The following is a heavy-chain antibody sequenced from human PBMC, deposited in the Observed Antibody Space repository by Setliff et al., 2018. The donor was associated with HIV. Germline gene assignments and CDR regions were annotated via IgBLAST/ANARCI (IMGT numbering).Heavy chain of an antibody. CDR1: GGSISSNSYY. Sequence: KPSETLSLTCTVSGGSISSNSYYWGWIRQPPGKGLEWIGSIYHSGRTYYNPSLKSRVTISVDTSKNQFSLKLTSVTAADTAVYYCATCRHRPSNWFDPWGQGTVVTVSS. CDR2: IYHSGRT. J-gene: IGHJ5*02. V-gene: IGHV4-39*07. CDR3: ATCRHRPSNWFDP.